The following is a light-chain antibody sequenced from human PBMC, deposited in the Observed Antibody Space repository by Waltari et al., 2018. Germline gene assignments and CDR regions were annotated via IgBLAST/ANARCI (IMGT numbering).Light chain of an antibody. CDR2: EVS. Sequence: QSALTQPASVSGSPGQSITIPCTGTRSDVEIYNLVSWYQQHPGKGPKLMIYEVSKRPSGVSNRFSASKSGNTASLTISGLQAEDEADYYCCSYAGSSTFWVFGGGTKLTVL. J-gene: IGLJ3*02. CDR3: CSYAGSSTFWV. CDR1: RSDVEIYNL. V-gene: IGLV2-23*02.